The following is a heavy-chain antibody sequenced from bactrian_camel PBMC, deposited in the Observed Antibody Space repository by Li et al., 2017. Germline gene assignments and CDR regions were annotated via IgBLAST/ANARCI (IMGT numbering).Heavy chain of an antibody. CDR2: INSGGHST. V-gene: IGHV3S40*01. CDR1: GFTFRSYA. J-gene: IGHJ4*01. D-gene: IGHD6*01. CDR3: AKAEYGGSSHNY. Sequence: VQLVESGGGLVQPGKSLRLSCSVSGFTFRSYAMSRVRQAPGKGLEWVSAINSGGHSTYYADSVKGRSTISRDNAKNTVYLQLNSLKTEDMAMYYCAKAEYGGSSHNYWGQGTQVTVS.